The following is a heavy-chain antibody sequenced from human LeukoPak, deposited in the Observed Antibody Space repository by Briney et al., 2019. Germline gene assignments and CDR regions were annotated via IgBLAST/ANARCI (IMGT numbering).Heavy chain of an antibody. J-gene: IGHJ4*02. V-gene: IGHV3-48*01. CDR3: ARALGYSYGYAVDY. D-gene: IGHD5-18*01. Sequence: PGGSLRLSCAASGFIFSNYNMNWVRLTPGKGLEWLSYISSSSGTIYYADSVKGRFTISGDNAKNSLYLQMKSLRAEDTAVYYCARALGYSYGYAVDYWGQGTLVTVSS. CDR2: ISSSSGTI. CDR1: GFIFSNYN.